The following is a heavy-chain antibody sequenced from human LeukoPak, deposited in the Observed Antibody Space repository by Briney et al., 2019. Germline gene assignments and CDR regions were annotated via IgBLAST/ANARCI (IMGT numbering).Heavy chain of an antibody. V-gene: IGHV4-61*02. CDR2: IYTSGST. CDR3: AREGEMATVTD. Sequence: PSQTLSLTXTVSGGSISSGSYYWSWIGQPAGKGLQWIGRIYTSGSTNYNPSLKSRVTISVDTSKNQFSLKLSSVTAADTAVYYCAREGEMATVTDWGQGTLVTVSS. CDR1: GGSISSGSYY. D-gene: IGHD5-24*01. J-gene: IGHJ4*02.